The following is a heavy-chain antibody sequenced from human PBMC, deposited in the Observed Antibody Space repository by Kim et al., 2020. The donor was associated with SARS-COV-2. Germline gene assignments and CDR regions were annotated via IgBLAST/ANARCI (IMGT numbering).Heavy chain of an antibody. J-gene: IGHJ6*02. Sequence: GGSLRLSCAASGFTFSSYGMHWVRQAPGKGLEWVAVISYDGSNKYYADSVKGRFTISRDNSKNTLYLQMNSLRAEDTAVYYCAKVKITMVRGGPHYGMDVWGQGTTVTVSS. V-gene: IGHV3-30*18. CDR1: GFTFSSYG. CDR2: ISYDGSNK. CDR3: AKVKITMVRGGPHYGMDV. D-gene: IGHD3-10*01.